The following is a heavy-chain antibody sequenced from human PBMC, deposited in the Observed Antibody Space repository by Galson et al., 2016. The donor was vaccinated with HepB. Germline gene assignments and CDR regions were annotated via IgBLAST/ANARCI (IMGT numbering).Heavy chain of an antibody. CDR1: GFSFRYFG. V-gene: IGHV3-33*01. D-gene: IGHD1-26*01. J-gene: IGHJ5*02. CDR3: ARDQGTKREKGNNWFDP. Sequence: SLRLSCAASGFSFRYFGMHWVRQAPGKGPEWVAIIWYDGSDQAYADSVKGRFTISRDNYANTLYLQMNSLRAEDTAVYYCARDQGTKREKGNNWFDPWGQGTLVTVSS. CDR2: IWYDGSDQ.